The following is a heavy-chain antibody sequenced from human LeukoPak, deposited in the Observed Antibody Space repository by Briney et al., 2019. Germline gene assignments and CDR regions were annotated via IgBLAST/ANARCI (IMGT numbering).Heavy chain of an antibody. J-gene: IGHJ4*02. CDR1: GGTFSSYA. CDR2: IIPILGIA. V-gene: IGHV1-69*04. D-gene: IGHD6-13*01. Sequence: SVKVSCKASGGTFSSYAISWVRQAPGQGLEWMGGIIPILGIANYAQKFQGRVTITADKSTSTAYMELSSLRSEDTAVYYCARDKPGAAAGRNWGQGTLVTVSS. CDR3: ARDKPGAAAGRN.